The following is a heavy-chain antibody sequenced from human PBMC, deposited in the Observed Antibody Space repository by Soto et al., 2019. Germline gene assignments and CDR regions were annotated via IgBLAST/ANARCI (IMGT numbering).Heavy chain of an antibody. Sequence: QVQLQESGPGLVKPSETLSLTCTVSGGSVSSGSYYWSWIRQPPGKGLEWIGYIYYSGSTNYNPSFKSRVTISVDTSKNQFSLKLSSVTAADTAVYYCARGSGPNDAFEIWGLGTMVTVSS. CDR1: GGSVSSGSYY. V-gene: IGHV4-61*01. CDR3: ARGSGPNDAFEI. CDR2: IYYSGST. J-gene: IGHJ3*02. D-gene: IGHD2-15*01.